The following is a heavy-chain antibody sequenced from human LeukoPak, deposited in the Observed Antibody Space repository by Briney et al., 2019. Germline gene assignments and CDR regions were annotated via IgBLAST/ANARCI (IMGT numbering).Heavy chain of an antibody. V-gene: IGHV3-30*04. J-gene: IGHJ4*02. CDR2: ISYDGSNK. CDR1: GFTFSSYA. CDR3: ARAAAGSYYFDY. Sequence: GGSLRLSCAASGFTFSSYAMHWVRQAPGKGLEWVAVISYDGSNKYYADSVKGRFTISRDNSKNTLYLQMNSLRAEDTAVYYCARAAAGSYYFDYWGQGTLVTVSS. D-gene: IGHD6-13*01.